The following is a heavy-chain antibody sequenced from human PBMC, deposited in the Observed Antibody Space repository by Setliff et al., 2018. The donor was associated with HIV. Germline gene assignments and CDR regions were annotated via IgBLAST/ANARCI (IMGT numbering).Heavy chain of an antibody. J-gene: IGHJ4*02. Sequence: PSETLSLTCTVSGGSISSDTYNYSWIRQPAGKGLEWIGQTYSSGSTKCNPSLKRRVTISVDTSKNQFSLTLSSVTAADTAMYYCATYAGNGGGKGYWGQGTLVTVSS. D-gene: IGHD2-21*01. V-gene: IGHV4-61*09. CDR3: ATYAGNGGGKGY. CDR2: TYSSGST. CDR1: GGSISSDTYN.